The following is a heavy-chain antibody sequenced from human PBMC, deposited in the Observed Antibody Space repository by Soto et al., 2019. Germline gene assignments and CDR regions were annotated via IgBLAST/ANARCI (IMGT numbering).Heavy chain of an antibody. J-gene: IGHJ4*02. CDR2: ITYDGSFQ. CDR3: AKHRVGGTFYIPLGF. CDR1: GFNFDNYG. Sequence: QVQLVESGGGVVQPGGSLRLSCRASGFNFDNYGMHWVRQAPGKGLEWVAVITYDGSFQYYADSVEGRFTISRYNSENTVFLQLNTLKPEATAGSHCAKHRVGGTFYIPLGFWGEGTLGTVST. V-gene: IGHV3-30*18. D-gene: IGHD1-7*01.